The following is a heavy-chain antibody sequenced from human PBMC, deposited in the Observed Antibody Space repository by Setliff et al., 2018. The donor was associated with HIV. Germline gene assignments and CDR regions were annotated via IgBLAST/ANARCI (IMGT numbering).Heavy chain of an antibody. D-gene: IGHD6-19*01. CDR3: AKDSSYSSAYYRPSDS. CDR2: INHSGRT. Sequence: SETLSLTCAVYGGSFSDYYWSWIRQAPGKGLEWIGEINHSGRTNFNPSLKSQVTISRDTSKNTLYLQMDGLRAEDTAIYYCAKDSSYSSAYYRPSDSWGQGSLVTVSS. V-gene: IGHV4-34*01. CDR1: GGSFSDYY. J-gene: IGHJ4*02.